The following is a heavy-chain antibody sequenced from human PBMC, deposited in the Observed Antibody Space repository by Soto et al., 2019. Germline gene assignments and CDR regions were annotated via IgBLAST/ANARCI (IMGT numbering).Heavy chain of an antibody. J-gene: IGHJ6*02. CDR3: ARDPTPIAGSSTLSYYYGLDV. Sequence: PGGSLRLSCTASEFTFSNYAVHWIRQAPGKGLEWVAVISFDGSNKYYADSVKGRFTISRDNSKNTLFLQTNSLRPEDTAVYYCARDPTPIAGSSTLSYYYGLDVWGQGTTVTVSS. CDR2: ISFDGSNK. CDR1: EFTFSNYA. D-gene: IGHD6-6*01. V-gene: IGHV3-30-3*01.